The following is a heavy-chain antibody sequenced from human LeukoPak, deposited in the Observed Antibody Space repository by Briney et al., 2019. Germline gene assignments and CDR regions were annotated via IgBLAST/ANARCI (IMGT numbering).Heavy chain of an antibody. V-gene: IGHV3-23*01. D-gene: IGHD3-10*01. CDR1: GFTFDNFA. J-gene: IGHJ4*02. CDR3: ARELFDFDY. Sequence: GGSMRLSCAPSGFTFDNFAMTWVRQAPGKGLEWVSEITGSGGSTYYADSVKGRFAISRDNSKNTLYLQMNSLRAEDTAIYYCARELFDFDYWGQGTLVTVSS. CDR2: ITGSGGST.